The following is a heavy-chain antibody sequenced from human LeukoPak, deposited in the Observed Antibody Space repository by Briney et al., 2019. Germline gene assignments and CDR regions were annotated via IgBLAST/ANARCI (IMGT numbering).Heavy chain of an antibody. Sequence: SETLSLTCTVSGVSISSSSYYWGWIRHPPGKGLEWIVTIYYSGSTYYDPSLKSRVTISADTSKTQFSLMTSSATAADTAVYYCARALYSSSWYSYNNWFDPWGQGTLVTVSS. V-gene: IGHV4-39*01. CDR2: IYYSGST. D-gene: IGHD6-13*01. CDR3: ARALYSSSWYSYNNWFDP. J-gene: IGHJ5*02. CDR1: GVSISSSSYY.